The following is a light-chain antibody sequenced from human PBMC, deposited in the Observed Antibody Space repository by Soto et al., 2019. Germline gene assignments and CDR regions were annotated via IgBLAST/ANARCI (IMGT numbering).Light chain of an antibody. Sequence: EIVLTQSPDTLSLSPGERATLSCRASESVRSNYLAWYQQKPGQAPRFLIYDASSRATGIPYRFSGSGSGTHFTLTISRLKPEDFAVYYCQQYGSPPLTFGGGTKVDIK. V-gene: IGKV3-20*01. CDR3: QQYGSPPLT. CDR2: DAS. J-gene: IGKJ4*01. CDR1: ESVRSNY.